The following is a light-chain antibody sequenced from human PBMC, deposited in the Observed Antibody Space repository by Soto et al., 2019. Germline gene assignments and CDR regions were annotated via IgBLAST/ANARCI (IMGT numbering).Light chain of an antibody. CDR1: QSISSW. CDR3: QQYNSYSPT. CDR2: DAS. J-gene: IGKJ5*01. V-gene: IGKV1-5*01. Sequence: DIQMTQSPYTLSASVGDRVTITCRASQSISSWLAWYQQKPGKAPKLLIYDASSLESGVPSRFSGSGSGTEFTLTISSLQPDDFAPYYGQQYNSYSPTFGQGTLLEIK.